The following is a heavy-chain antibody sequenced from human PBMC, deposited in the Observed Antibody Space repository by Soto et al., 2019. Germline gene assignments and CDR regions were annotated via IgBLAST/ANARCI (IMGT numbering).Heavy chain of an antibody. J-gene: IGHJ6*03. CDR1: GDSISDDY. V-gene: IGHV4-59*08. D-gene: IGHD3-10*01. Sequence: SETLSLTCTVSGDSISDDYWTWIRQPPGKALERIGYVYYSGSTSYNPSFKSRVTIAVDTSKTQFSLKLNSVTAADTAVYYCARVRTTLDFYYYYMDVWGIGTTVTVSS. CDR2: VYYSGST. CDR3: ARVRTTLDFYYYYMDV.